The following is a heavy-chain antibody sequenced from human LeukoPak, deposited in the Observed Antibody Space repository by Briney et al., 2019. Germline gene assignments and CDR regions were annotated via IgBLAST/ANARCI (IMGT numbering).Heavy chain of an antibody. J-gene: IGHJ3*02. V-gene: IGHV3-48*03. Sequence: PGGSLRLSCAASGFTFSSYEMNWVRQAPGKGLEWVSYISSSGSTIYYADSVKGRFTISRDNAKNSLYLQMNSLRAKDTAVYYCARGSTYYYGSGSYHAPDAFDIWGQGTMVTVSS. CDR1: GFTFSSYE. CDR3: ARGSTYYYGSGSYHAPDAFDI. CDR2: ISSSGSTI. D-gene: IGHD3-10*01.